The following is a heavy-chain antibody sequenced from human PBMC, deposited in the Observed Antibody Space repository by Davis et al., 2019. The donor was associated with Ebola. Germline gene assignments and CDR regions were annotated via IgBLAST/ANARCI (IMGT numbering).Heavy chain of an antibody. CDR3: AKDLGTSGVFDI. V-gene: IGHV3-23*01. D-gene: IGHD2-8*01. J-gene: IGHJ3*02. CDR1: GFTFGNYA. CDR2: VTSTGGST. Sequence: GGSLRLSCAGSGFTFGNYAMTWARQAPGKGLEWVSAVTSTGGSTYYADSVNGRFTISRDNSKNTLYLQMNTLRAEDTAVYYCAKDLGTSGVFDIWGQGTVVTVSS.